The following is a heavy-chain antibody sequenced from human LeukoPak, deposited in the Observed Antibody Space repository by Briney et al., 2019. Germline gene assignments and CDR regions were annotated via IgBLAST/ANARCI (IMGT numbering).Heavy chain of an antibody. D-gene: IGHD3-22*01. CDR2: IRGDGNEK. V-gene: IGHV3-7*01. CDR3: VRNGDYYRLDY. CDR1: GFTFSSYA. Sequence: GGSLRLSCAASGFTFSSYAMTWVRQAPGKGLEWVANIRGDGNEKQFEDSVKGRFTISRDNAKNSVFLQMNNLRAEDTAVFYCVRNGDYYRLDYWGQGTLVTVSS. J-gene: IGHJ4*02.